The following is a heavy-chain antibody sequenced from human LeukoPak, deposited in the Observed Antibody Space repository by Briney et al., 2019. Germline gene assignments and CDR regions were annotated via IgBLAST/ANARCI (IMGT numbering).Heavy chain of an antibody. D-gene: IGHD2-2*02. J-gene: IGHJ6*02. Sequence: PSETLSLTCAVSVGSINSGNWWSWVRQSPGKWLEWIGEIYHNGTPNYNPSLKSRVTISADTFKNHFSLKMTSVTAADTAVYYCATAPILRGEGGEHYKYGMDVWGQGTTVIVSS. CDR3: ATAPILRGEGGEHYKYGMDV. V-gene: IGHV4-4*02. CDR2: IYHNGTP. CDR1: VGSINSGNW.